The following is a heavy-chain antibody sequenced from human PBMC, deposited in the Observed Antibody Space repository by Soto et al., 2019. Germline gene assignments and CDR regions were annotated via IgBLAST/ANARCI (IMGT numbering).Heavy chain of an antibody. D-gene: IGHD1-1*01. CDR3: ARLEHNFGPHDY. V-gene: IGHV1-18*01. CDR2: ISVHNGYT. Sequence: QVQLAQSGAEVKKPGASVTVSCKASGYTFSTYGISWERQAPGQGLEWVGWISVHNGYTKYAAELQGRVTVTTDPATSTAYMELRSLRSDDPAVYYCARLEHNFGPHDYWGQGTLVTVTS. CDR1: GYTFSTYG. J-gene: IGHJ4*02.